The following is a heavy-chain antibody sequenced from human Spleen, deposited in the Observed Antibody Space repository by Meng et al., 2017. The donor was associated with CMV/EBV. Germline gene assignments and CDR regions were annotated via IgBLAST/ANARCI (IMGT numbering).Heavy chain of an antibody. CDR1: GFTFSHYW. CDR2: VNGDGSNS. CDR3: ARPSYDPLTTYYRIPLFDY. Sequence: GGSLRLSCEASGFTFSHYWMHWVRQTPGKGLVWVSRVNGDGSNSTYADSVRGRFTISRDNAKNTLYLQMNSLRAEDTAVYFCARPSYDPLTTYYRIPLFDYWGRGTLVTVSS. J-gene: IGHJ4*02. D-gene: IGHD3-9*01. V-gene: IGHV3-74*03.